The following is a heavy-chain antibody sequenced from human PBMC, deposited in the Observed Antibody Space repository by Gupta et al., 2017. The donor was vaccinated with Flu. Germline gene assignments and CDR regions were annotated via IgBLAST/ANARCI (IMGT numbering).Heavy chain of an antibody. CDR1: GGSISSVRYS. V-gene: IGHV4-61*02. J-gene: IGHJ5*02. CDR3: ARERVIAAAGRRGWFDP. D-gene: IGHD6-13*01. CDR2: IYTSGST. Sequence: QVQLQESGPGLLKPSQTLSLTCTVSGGSISSVRYSWSWLRQPAGKGLGWIGRIYTSGSTNDNPSLKSRVTISVDTSKNQFSLKLSSVAAADTAVYYCARERVIAAAGRRGWFDPWGQGTLVTVSS.